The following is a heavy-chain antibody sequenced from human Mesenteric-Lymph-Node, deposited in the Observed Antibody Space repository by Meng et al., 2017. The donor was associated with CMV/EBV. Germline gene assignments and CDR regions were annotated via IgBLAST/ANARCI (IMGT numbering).Heavy chain of an antibody. CDR1: GFTFSTHE. CDR2: ISSSGTTI. D-gene: IGHD3-10*01. CDR3: ARWGAYYYGSGTQQGGFDY. Sequence: GESLKISCAASGFTFSTHEMNWVRQAPGKGLEWISYISSSGTTIKYADSVKGRFTISRDNAENSLYLQLNSLRAEDTAVYYCARWGAYYYGSGTQQGGFDYWGQGTLVTVSS. V-gene: IGHV3-48*03. J-gene: IGHJ4*02.